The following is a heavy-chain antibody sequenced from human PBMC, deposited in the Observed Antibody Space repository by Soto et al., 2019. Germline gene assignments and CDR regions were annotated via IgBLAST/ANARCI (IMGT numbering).Heavy chain of an antibody. Sequence: GGSLRLSCAASGFTFSSYAMHWVRQAPGKGLEWVAVISYDGSNKYYADSVKGRFTISRDNSKNTLYLQMNSLRAEDTAVYYCARVSRDYYYDSSGYPAGSSDYWGQGTLVTVSS. CDR2: ISYDGSNK. D-gene: IGHD3-22*01. CDR3: ARVSRDYYYDSSGYPAGSSDY. V-gene: IGHV3-30-3*01. J-gene: IGHJ4*02. CDR1: GFTFSSYA.